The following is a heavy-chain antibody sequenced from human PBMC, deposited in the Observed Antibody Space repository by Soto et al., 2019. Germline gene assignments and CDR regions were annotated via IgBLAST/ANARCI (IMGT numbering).Heavy chain of an antibody. CDR2: IYYSGST. Sequence: SETLSLTCTVSGGSISSYYWSWIRQPPGKGLEWIGYIYYSGSTNYNPSLKSRVTISVDTSKNQFSLKLSSVTAADTAVYYCARDRRYSYAFDYWGQGTLVTVSS. D-gene: IGHD5-18*01. CDR1: GGSISSYY. J-gene: IGHJ4*02. CDR3: ARDRRYSYAFDY. V-gene: IGHV4-59*01.